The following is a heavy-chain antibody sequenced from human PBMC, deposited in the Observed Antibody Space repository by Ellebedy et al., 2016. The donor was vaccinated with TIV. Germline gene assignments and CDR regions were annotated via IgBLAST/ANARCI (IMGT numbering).Heavy chain of an antibody. CDR2: IIPILGIA. Sequence: AASVKISCKASAGTFSSYAISWVRQAPGQGLEWMGRIIPILGIANYAQKFQGRVTITADKSTSTAYMELSSLRSEDTAVYYCAFSVRGLSGYYYGMDVWGQGTTVTVSS. J-gene: IGHJ6*02. D-gene: IGHD3-16*02. CDR3: AFSVRGLSGYYYGMDV. V-gene: IGHV1-69*04. CDR1: AGTFSSYA.